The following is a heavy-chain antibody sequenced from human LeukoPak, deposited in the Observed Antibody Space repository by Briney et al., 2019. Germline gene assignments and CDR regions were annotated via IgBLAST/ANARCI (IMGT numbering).Heavy chain of an antibody. CDR1: GYTFTGCY. CDR2: ISAYNGNT. V-gene: IGHV1-18*04. CDR3: ARALRLGELSSLGY. Sequence: ASVKVSCKASGYTFTGCYMHWVRQAPGQGLEWMGWISAYNGNTNYAQKLQGRVTMTTDTSTSTAYMDLRSLRSHDTAVYYCARALRLGELSSLGYWRQATLLTVSS. J-gene: IGHJ4*02. D-gene: IGHD3-16*02.